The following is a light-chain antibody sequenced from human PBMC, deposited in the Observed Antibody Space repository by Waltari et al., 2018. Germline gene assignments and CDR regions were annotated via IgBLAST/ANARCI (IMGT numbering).Light chain of an antibody. CDR1: NIGVKS. J-gene: IGLJ2*01. CDR2: DDS. V-gene: IGLV3-21*04. Sequence: SSVLTQPPSVSLAPGKTASITCGGNNIGVKSVHWYQQRPGQAPVLVIYDDSARPAGSPERFYGSNSGNTATLTISRVEAGDGADYYCQVWDSNTNHVIFGGGTKLTVL. CDR3: QVWDSNTNHVI.